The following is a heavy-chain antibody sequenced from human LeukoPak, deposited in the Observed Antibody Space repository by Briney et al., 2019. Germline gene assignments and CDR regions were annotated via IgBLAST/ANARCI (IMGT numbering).Heavy chain of an antibody. CDR3: ARDLFGYVDY. D-gene: IGHD3-10*01. Sequence: GGSLRLSCAASGFTFSSYSMNWVRQAPGKGLEWVSSISSSSSYIYYADSVKSRFTISRDNAKNSLYLQMNSLRAEGTAVYYCARDLFGYVDYWGQGTLVTVSS. CDR1: GFTFSSYS. V-gene: IGHV3-21*01. CDR2: ISSSSSYI. J-gene: IGHJ4*02.